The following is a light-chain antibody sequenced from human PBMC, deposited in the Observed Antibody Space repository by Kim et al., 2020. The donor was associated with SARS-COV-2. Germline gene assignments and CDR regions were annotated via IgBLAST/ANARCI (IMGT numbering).Light chain of an antibody. CDR3: QQYNNWPYS. Sequence: SVSPGERATLSCRASPSVSSNLAWYQQKPGQAPRLLIYGASTRATGIPARFSGSGSGTEFTLTISSLQSEDFAVYYCQQYNNWPYSFGQGTKLEI. CDR2: GAS. CDR1: PSVSSN. J-gene: IGKJ2*03. V-gene: IGKV3D-15*01.